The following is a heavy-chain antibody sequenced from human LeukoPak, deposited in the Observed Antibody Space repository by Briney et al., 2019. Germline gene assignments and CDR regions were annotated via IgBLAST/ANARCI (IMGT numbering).Heavy chain of an antibody. D-gene: IGHD3-10*01. J-gene: IGHJ6*03. V-gene: IGHV3-7*01. Sequence: GGSLRLSCAASGFTISSYWMSWDRQAPGKGLEWVANIKQDGSEKYNLDSVKGGFTISRDNAKNSLYLQMNSLRAEDTAVYYCARDSLLLWFGDMDVWGKGTTVTIFS. CDR2: IKQDGSEK. CDR1: GFTISSYW. CDR3: ARDSLLLWFGDMDV.